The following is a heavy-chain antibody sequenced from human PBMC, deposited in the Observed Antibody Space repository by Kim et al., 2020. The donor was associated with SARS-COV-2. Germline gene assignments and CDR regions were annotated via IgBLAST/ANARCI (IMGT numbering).Heavy chain of an antibody. CDR3: ASPSSPFDY. J-gene: IGHJ4*02. Sequence: GSTYYNPSLKSRVTISVDTSKNQFSLKLSSVTAADTAVYYCASPSSPFDYWGQGTLVTVSS. D-gene: IGHD6-6*01. V-gene: IGHV4-39*01. CDR2: GST.